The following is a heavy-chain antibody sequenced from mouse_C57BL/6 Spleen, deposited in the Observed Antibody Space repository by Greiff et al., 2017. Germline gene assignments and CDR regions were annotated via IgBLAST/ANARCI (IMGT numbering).Heavy chain of an antibody. D-gene: IGHD1-1*01. CDR1: GYTFTSYW. V-gene: IGHV1-50*01. J-gene: IGHJ3*01. Sequence: VQLQQPGAELVKPGASVKLSCKASGYTFTSYWMQWVKQRPGQGLEWIGEIDPSDSYTNYNQKFKGKATLTVDTSSSTAYMQLSSLTSEVSAVYYCARSENYGSSYWFAYWGQGTLVTVSA. CDR3: ARSENYGSSYWFAY. CDR2: IDPSDSYT.